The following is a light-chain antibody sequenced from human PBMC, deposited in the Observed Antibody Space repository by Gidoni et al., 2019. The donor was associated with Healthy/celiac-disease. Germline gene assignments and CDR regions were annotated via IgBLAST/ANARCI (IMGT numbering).Light chain of an antibody. J-gene: IGKJ1*01. CDR2: DAS. V-gene: IGKV1-5*01. CDR3: QQYNSYSGT. CDR1: QSISSW. Sequence: DIQMTQSPSTLSASVGDRVTITCRASQSISSWLAWYQQKPGKAPKLLIYDASSWESGVPSRFSGSGSGTEFTLTISSRQPDDFATYYCQQYNSYSGTFGQGTKVEIK.